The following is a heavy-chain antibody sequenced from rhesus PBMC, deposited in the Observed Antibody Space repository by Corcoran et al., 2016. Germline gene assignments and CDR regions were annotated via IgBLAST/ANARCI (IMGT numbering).Heavy chain of an antibody. D-gene: IGHD1-44*02. J-gene: IGHJ4*01. V-gene: IGHV1-111*02. Sequence: EVQLVQSGAEVKKPGASVKISCKASGYTFTDYYLHWVRQATGKGLEWMGRVDPDDVAAIHAQKFQDRVTKTADTSKDVAYMELSSLRSEDTAVYYCATGLGWELQDYWGQGVLVTVSS. CDR3: ATGLGWELQDY. CDR2: VDPDDVAA. CDR1: GYTFTDYY.